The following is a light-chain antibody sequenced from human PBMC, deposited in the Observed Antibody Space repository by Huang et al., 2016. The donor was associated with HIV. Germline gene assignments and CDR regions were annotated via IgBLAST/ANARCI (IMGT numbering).Light chain of an antibody. J-gene: IGKJ1*01. CDR2: DAS. Sequence: EILLTQSPGTLSLSPGERATLSCRASQGVGRTSLAWYQQKPGQAPTLLIYDASRRPSGIPDRFSGSGSGTDFTLSISRLEPEDFAVYYCQQYGSSPTTFGQGTKVEI. V-gene: IGKV3-20*01. CDR1: QGVGRTS. CDR3: QQYGSSPTT.